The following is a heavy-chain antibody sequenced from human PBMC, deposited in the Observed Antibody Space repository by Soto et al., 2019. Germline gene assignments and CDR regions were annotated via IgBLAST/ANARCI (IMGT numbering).Heavy chain of an antibody. V-gene: IGHV1-18*01. J-gene: IGHJ4*02. Sequence: QVQLVQSGAEVKKPGASVKVSCKASGYTFTSYGISWVRQAPGQGLEWMGWISAYNGNTNYAQKLQGRITMTADTPTCTAYMELRSLRSADPAVYYCARESPPADYWGEGTLVTVSS. CDR2: ISAYNGNT. CDR3: ARESPPADY. CDR1: GYTFTSYG.